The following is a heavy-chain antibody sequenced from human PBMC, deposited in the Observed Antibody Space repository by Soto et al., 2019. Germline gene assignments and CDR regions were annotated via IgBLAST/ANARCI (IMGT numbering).Heavy chain of an antibody. CDR2: IIPIFGTA. V-gene: IGHV1-69*13. CDR1: GGTFSSYA. Sequence: SVKVSCKASGGTFSSYAISWVRQAPGQGLEWMGGIIPIFGTANYAQKFQGRVTITADESTSTAYLELSSLRFEDTAVYYFARHDCVSSSCYYYYCYGMDVWGQGTTVTVSS. D-gene: IGHD2-2*01. CDR3: ARHDCVSSSCYYYYCYGMDV. J-gene: IGHJ6*02.